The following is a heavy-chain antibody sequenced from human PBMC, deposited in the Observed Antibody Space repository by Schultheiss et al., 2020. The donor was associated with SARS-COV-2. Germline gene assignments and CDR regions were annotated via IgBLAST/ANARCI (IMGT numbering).Heavy chain of an antibody. CDR2: IWYDGSNK. D-gene: IGHD6-6*01. CDR3: AKDKLYSSSSEGGYFDY. Sequence: GESLKISCAASGFTFSSYGMHWVRQAPGKGLEWVAVIWYDGSNKYYADSVKGRFTISRDNSKNTLYLQMNSLRAEDTAVYYCAKDKLYSSSSEGGYFDYWGQGTLVTVSS. J-gene: IGHJ4*02. V-gene: IGHV3-33*06. CDR1: GFTFSSYG.